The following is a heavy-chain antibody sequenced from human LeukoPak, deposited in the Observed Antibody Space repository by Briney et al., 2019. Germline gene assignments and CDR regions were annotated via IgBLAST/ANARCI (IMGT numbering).Heavy chain of an antibody. Sequence: GGSLRLSCAASGFTFSSYTMNWVRQAPGKGPEWVSYISTSGGTIYYGDSVKGRFTISRDNAKNSLYLRMNSLRAEDTAVYYCARLISSTSRVVDYWGQGTLVTVSS. D-gene: IGHD2-2*01. CDR1: GFTFSSYT. V-gene: IGHV3-48*04. CDR2: ISTSGGTI. CDR3: ARLISSTSRVVDY. J-gene: IGHJ4*02.